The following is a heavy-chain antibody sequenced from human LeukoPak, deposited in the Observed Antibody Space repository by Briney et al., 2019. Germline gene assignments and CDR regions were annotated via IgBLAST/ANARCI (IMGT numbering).Heavy chain of an antibody. V-gene: IGHV3-11*04. CDR1: GFTFSDYY. D-gene: IGHD6-19*01. CDR3: AGYSSGWFGAFHI. J-gene: IGHJ3*02. Sequence: GSLRLSCAASGFTFSDYYMSWIRQAPGKGLEWLSYIISTGGTIYYADSVKGRFTISRYNAKNSLYLQMNSLRAEDTAVYYCAGYSSGWFGAFHIWGQGTMVTVSS. CDR2: IISTGGTI.